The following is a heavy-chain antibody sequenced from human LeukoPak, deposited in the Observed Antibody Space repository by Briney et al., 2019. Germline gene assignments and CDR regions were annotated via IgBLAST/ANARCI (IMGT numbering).Heavy chain of an antibody. V-gene: IGHV3-15*01. D-gene: IGHD5-18*01. CDR3: TKGYSYGFWRWFDP. CDR2: IKSKTDGGTT. Sequence: GGSIRLSCAASGFTFSNAWMSWVRQAPGKGLEWVGRIKSKTDGGTTDYAAPVKGRFTISRDDSKNTLYLQMNSLKTEDTAVYYCTKGYSYGFWRWFDPWGQGTLVTVSS. J-gene: IGHJ5*02. CDR1: GFTFSNAW.